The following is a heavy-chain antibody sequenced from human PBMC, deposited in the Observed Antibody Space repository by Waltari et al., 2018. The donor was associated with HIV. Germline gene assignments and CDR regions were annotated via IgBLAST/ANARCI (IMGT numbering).Heavy chain of an antibody. D-gene: IGHD6-6*01. CDR2: INHSGST. CDR1: GGSFSGYY. Sequence: QVQLQQWGAGLLKPSETLSLTCAVYGGSFSGYYWSWIRQPPGKGLEWIGEINHSGSTNYNPSLKSRVTISVDTSKNQCSLKLSSVTAADTAVYYCAREGRYSSSGLNWFDPWGQGTLVTVSS. J-gene: IGHJ5*02. V-gene: IGHV4-34*01. CDR3: AREGRYSSSGLNWFDP.